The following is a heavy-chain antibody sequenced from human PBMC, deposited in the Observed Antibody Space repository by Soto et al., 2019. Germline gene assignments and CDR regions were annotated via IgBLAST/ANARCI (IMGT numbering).Heavy chain of an antibody. Sequence: GGSLRLSCAASGFTFSSYAMSWVRQAPGKGLEWVSAISGSGGSTYYADSVKGRFTISRDNSKNTLYLQMNSLRAEDTAVYSCAKIPVEQQLVLRAEYFQHWGQGTLVTVSS. CDR2: ISGSGGST. D-gene: IGHD6-13*01. J-gene: IGHJ1*01. V-gene: IGHV3-23*01. CDR3: AKIPVEQQLVLRAEYFQH. CDR1: GFTFSSYA.